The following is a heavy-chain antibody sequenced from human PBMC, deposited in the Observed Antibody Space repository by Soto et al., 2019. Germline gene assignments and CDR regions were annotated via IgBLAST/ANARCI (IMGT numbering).Heavy chain of an antibody. Sequence: SETLSLTCTVSGGSISSSSYYWGWIRQPPGQGLEWIGSIYYSGSTYHNPSLKSRVTISVDTSKNQFSLKLSSVTAADTAVYYCARATTYYDFWSGYSPFQDWFDPWGQGTLVTVSS. D-gene: IGHD3-3*01. V-gene: IGHV4-39*01. J-gene: IGHJ5*02. CDR2: IYYSGST. CDR1: GGSISSSSYY. CDR3: ARATTYYDFWSGYSPFQDWFDP.